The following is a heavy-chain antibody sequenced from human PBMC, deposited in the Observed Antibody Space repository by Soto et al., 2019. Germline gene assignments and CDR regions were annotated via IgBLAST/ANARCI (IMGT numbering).Heavy chain of an antibody. V-gene: IGHV3-30*18. CDR3: AKGLTGIYYFDY. D-gene: IGHD7-27*01. Sequence: GGSLRLSCAASGFTFSSYGMHWVRQAPGKGLEWVAVISYDGSNKYYADSVKGRFTISRDNSKNTLYLQMNSLRAEDTAVYYCAKGLTGIYYFDYWGQGTLVTVSS. J-gene: IGHJ4*02. CDR2: ISYDGSNK. CDR1: GFTFSSYG.